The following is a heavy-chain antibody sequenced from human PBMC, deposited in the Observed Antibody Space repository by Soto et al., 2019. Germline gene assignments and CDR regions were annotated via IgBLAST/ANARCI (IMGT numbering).Heavy chain of an antibody. J-gene: IGHJ6*02. D-gene: IGHD3-16*01. CDR1: GGSISSGGYS. CDR3: ARDRIMITVGGVTYSYGMDV. CDR2: ILHSGKT. V-gene: IGHV4-30-2*01. Sequence: QLQLQESGSGLVKPSQTLSLTCAVSGGSISSGGYSWSWIRQPPGKGLEWIGNILHSGKTNYNPSLESRITMSVDRSKNHFSLNLSSVTAADTAVYYCARDRIMITVGGVTYSYGMDVWGQGTAVSVSS.